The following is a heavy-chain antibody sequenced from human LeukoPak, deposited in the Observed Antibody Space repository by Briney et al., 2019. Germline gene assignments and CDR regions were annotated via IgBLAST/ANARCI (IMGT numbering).Heavy chain of an antibody. V-gene: IGHV3-30*03. CDR1: GFTFSSYG. CDR3: ARESGYGSGNYFDY. Sequence: PGGSLRLSCAASGFTFSSYGMHWVRQAPGKGLEWVAVISYDGSNKYYADSVKGRFTISRDNAKNSLYLQMNSLRAEDTAVYYCARESGYGSGNYFDYWGQGTLVTVSS. CDR2: ISYDGSNK. J-gene: IGHJ4*02. D-gene: IGHD3-10*01.